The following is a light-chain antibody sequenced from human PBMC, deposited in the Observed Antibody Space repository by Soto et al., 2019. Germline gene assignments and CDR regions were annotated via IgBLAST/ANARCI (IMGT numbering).Light chain of an antibody. CDR3: SSYAGSRTLV. J-gene: IGLJ2*01. CDR1: SSDVGGYDY. V-gene: IGLV2-14*01. Sequence: QSALTQPASVSGSPGQSVTISCTGTSSDVGGYDYVSWYQQHPGKAPKLMIYDVSNRPSGFSNRFSGSKSVNTASPTISGLQAEDEADYYCSSYAGSRTLVFGGGTKLTVL. CDR2: DVS.